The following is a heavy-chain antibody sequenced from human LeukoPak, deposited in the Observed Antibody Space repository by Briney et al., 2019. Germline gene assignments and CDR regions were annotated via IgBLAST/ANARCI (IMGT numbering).Heavy chain of an antibody. CDR3: ARTDIVATITRDFDY. J-gene: IGHJ4*02. CDR2: IIAIYGTA. D-gene: IGHD5-12*01. Sequence: SVKVSCKASGGTFSSYAISWVRQAPGHGLEWMGGIIAIYGTASYAQKFQGRVTITTDESTSTDYMELSSLRSEDTAVYYCARTDIVATITRDFDYWGQGTLVTVSS. V-gene: IGHV1-69*05. CDR1: GGTFSSYA.